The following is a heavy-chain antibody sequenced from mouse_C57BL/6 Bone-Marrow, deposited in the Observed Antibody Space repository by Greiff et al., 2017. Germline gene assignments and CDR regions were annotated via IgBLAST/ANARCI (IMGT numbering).Heavy chain of an antibody. D-gene: IGHD1-1*01. CDR2: TFYSGIT. V-gene: IGHV3-3*01. CDR1: GFSINSDCY. CDR3: AGDPHYYGSSPLAKDY. J-gene: IGHJ4*01. Sequence: EVHLVESGPSLVRPSQTLSLTCTVTGFSINSDCYWIWIRQFPGNKLEYIGYTFYSGITYYNPSLESRTYITRDTSKNQFSLKLSSVTTEDTATYYCAGDPHYYGSSPLAKDYWGQGTSVTVSS.